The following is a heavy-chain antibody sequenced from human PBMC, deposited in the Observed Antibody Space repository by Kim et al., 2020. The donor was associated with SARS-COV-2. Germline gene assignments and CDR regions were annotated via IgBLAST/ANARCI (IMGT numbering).Heavy chain of an antibody. V-gene: IGHV4-39*02. D-gene: IGHD4-4*01. CDR3: ARDSKYLSNWVDP. J-gene: IGHJ5*02. Sequence: YNPSRKSRVTISVDTSKNQFSLRQSSVTAADTAVYYWARDSKYLSNWVDPWGQGPLVTVSS.